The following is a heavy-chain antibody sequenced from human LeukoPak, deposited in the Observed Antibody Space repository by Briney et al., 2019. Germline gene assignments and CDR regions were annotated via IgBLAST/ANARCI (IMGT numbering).Heavy chain of an antibody. Sequence: GGSLRLSCAASGFTFSSYAMSWVRQAPGKGLEWVSAISDSGGSTYYADSVKGRFTISRDNSKNTLYLQMNGLRAEDTAVYYCANGPSIAVAGMWGHFDYWGQGTLVTVSS. V-gene: IGHV3-23*01. CDR2: ISDSGGST. CDR3: ANGPSIAVAGMWGHFDY. J-gene: IGHJ4*02. CDR1: GFTFSSYA. D-gene: IGHD6-19*01.